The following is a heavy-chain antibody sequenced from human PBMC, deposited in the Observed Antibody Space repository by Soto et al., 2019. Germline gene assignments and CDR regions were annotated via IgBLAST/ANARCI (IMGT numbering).Heavy chain of an antibody. D-gene: IGHD2-2*01. Sequence: ASVKVSCKAYGYTFTSYGISWVRLAPGQGLEWMGWISAYNGNTNYAQKFQGRVTVTADKSTSTAYMELSSLRSEDTAVYYCARAPVVPAAPWTSWFDPWGQGTLVTVSS. CDR2: ISAYNGNT. CDR3: ARAPVVPAAPWTSWFDP. V-gene: IGHV1-18*01. CDR1: GYTFTSYG. J-gene: IGHJ5*02.